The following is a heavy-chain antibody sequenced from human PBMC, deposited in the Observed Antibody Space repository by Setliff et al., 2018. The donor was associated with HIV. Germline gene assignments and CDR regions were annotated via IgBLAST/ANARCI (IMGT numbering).Heavy chain of an antibody. CDR1: GYTFTSYY. CDR2: INPSGGST. CDR3: ARDGGRGYDSSGYLFSWGRRFHHDYYYYYMDV. V-gene: IGHV1-46*01. Sequence: ASVKVSCKASGYTFTSYYMHWVRQAPGQGLEWTGIINPSGGSTSYAQKFQGRVTMTRDTSTSTVYMELSSLRSEDTAVYYCARDGGRGYDSSGYLFSWGRRFHHDYYYYYMDVWGKGTTVTVSS. D-gene: IGHD3-22*01. J-gene: IGHJ6*03.